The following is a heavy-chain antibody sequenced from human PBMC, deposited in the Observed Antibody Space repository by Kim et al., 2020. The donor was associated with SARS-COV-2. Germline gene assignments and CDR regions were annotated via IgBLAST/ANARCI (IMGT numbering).Heavy chain of an antibody. CDR3: AKAGDYYDSSGYY. D-gene: IGHD3-22*01. J-gene: IGHJ4*02. V-gene: IGHV3-23*01. Sequence: YADSVKGRFTISRDNSKNTLYLQMNSLRAEDTAVYYCAKAGDYYDSSGYYWGQGTLVTVSS.